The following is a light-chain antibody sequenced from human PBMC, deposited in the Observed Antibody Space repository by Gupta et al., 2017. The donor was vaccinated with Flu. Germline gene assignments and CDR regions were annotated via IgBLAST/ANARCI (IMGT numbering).Light chain of an antibody. V-gene: IGLV3-21*03. CDR1: NVGSKS. CDR3: QVWDSSRDHYV. J-gene: IGLJ1*01. CDR2: YES. Sequence: GMTARSTCGGNNVGSKSFHWYQQRPGQEPVRVVDYESGRPSGIPERFSGYNAGNNATRHIIRVEAGDEADDYCQVWDSSRDHYVFGTGTKVTVL.